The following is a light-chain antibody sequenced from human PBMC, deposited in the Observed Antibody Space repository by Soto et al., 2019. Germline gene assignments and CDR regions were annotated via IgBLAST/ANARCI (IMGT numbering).Light chain of an antibody. CDR2: KAT. Sequence: DIQMTQSPSTLSASVGDRVTITCRASQSISYWLAWYQQKPGKAPNLLIYKATSLESGDPTRFSGSRSGTEFPHTVASLPPDDFAPYFCRNYNTYSPPYSFGQGTRLEIK. CDR1: QSISYW. J-gene: IGKJ2*01. CDR3: RNYNTYSPPYS. V-gene: IGKV1-5*03.